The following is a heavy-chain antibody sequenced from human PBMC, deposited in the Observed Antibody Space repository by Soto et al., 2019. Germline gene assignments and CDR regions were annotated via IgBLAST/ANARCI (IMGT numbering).Heavy chain of an antibody. CDR1: GFTFSNYA. CDR3: AKSNWFDP. V-gene: IGHV3-23*01. CDR2: ISGSGGNT. Sequence: GGSLRLSCAASGFTFSNYAMSWVRQTPGKGLEWVSAISGSGGNTSYADSVKGRFTISRDNAKNTLYLQMNSLRAEDTAVYYCAKSNWFDPWGQGTLVTVSS. J-gene: IGHJ5*02.